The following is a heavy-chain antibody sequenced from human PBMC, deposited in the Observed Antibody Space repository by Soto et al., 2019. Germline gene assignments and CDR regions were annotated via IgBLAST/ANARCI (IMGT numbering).Heavy chain of an antibody. V-gene: IGHV4-61*01. CDR2: IYYRGST. Sequence: QVQLQESGPGLVKPSETLSLTCTVSGGSLTSGSYYWSWIRQPTRKGLEWIGNIYYRGSTNYNPSLKSRVTISVDTSKNQFSLKLSSVTAADTAVYYCARVATVTTWEDLWGQGTLVTVSS. J-gene: IGHJ4*02. D-gene: IGHD4-17*01. CDR1: GGSLTSGSYY. CDR3: ARVATVTTWEDL.